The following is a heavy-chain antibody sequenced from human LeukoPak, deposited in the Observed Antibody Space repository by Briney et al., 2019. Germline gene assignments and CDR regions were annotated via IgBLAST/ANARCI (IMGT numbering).Heavy chain of an antibody. D-gene: IGHD3-22*01. V-gene: IGHV4-59*01. CDR1: GGSISSYC. CDR3: ARGDDSSGYYTFDY. CDR2: IYYSGST. J-gene: IGHJ4*02. Sequence: SETLSLTCAVSGGSISSYCWSWIRQPPGKGLEWIGYIYYSGSTNYNPSLKSRVTISVDTSKNQFSLKLSSVTAADTAVYYCARGDDSSGYYTFDYWGQGTLVTVSS.